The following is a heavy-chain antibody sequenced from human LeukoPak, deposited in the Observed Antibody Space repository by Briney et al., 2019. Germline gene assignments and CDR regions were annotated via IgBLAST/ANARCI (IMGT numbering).Heavy chain of an antibody. D-gene: IGHD4-17*01. CDR3: AGRYDYGDLNWFDP. V-gene: IGHV4-38-2*01. CDR1: GYSISSGYY. J-gene: IGHJ5*02. CDR2: IYHSGST. Sequence: PSGTLSLTCAVSGYSISSGYYWGWIRQPPGKGLEWIGSIYHSGSTYYNPSLKSRVTISVDTSKNQFSLKLSSVTAADTAVYYCAGRYDYGDLNWFDPWGQGTLVTVSS.